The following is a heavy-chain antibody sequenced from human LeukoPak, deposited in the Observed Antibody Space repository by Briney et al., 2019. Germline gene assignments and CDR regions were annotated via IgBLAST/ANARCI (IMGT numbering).Heavy chain of an antibody. D-gene: IGHD1-26*01. J-gene: IGHJ4*02. CDR3: ARERLGGSYYRPVEY. V-gene: IGHV4-61*02. Sequence: PSETLSLTCTVSGGSITNGGYYWSWIRQPAGKGLEWIGRIYTTGGTNYNPSLKSRVTISLDTSKNQFSLKLSSVSAEDTALYYCARERLGGSYYRPVEYWGQGTLVTVSS. CDR1: GGSITNGGYY. CDR2: IYTTGGT.